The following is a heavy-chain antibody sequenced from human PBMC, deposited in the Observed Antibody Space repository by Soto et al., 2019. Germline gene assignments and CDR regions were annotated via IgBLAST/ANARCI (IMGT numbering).Heavy chain of an antibody. CDR2: IYYSGST. J-gene: IGHJ6*02. V-gene: IGHV4-31*03. Sequence: PSETLSLTCTVSGDSISSGGYYWSWIRQHPGKGLEWIGYIYYSGSTYYNPSLKSRVTISVDTSKNQFSLKLSSVTAADTAVYYCARAGDEYCSSTSCYSVWGQGTTVTVSS. CDR3: ARAGDEYCSSTSCYSV. D-gene: IGHD2-2*01. CDR1: GDSISSGGYY.